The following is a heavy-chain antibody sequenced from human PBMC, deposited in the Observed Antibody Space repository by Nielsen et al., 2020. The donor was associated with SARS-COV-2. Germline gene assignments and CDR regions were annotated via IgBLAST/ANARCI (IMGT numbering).Heavy chain of an antibody. V-gene: IGHV3-33*08. D-gene: IGHD3-22*01. CDR1: GFIFSRYG. Sequence: GESLKISCAASGFIFSRYGMHWVRQAPGKGLEWVAHIWFDGTNEYIADSVKGRFTVSRDNPKNTLYLQMNSLRAEDTAVYYCARGSSASAFDVWGQGTTVTVSS. J-gene: IGHJ3*01. CDR2: IWFDGTNE. CDR3: ARGSSASAFDV.